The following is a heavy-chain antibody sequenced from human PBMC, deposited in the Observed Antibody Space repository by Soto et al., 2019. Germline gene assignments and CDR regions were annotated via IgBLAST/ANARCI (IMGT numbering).Heavy chain of an antibody. V-gene: IGHV3-23*01. D-gene: IGHD3-3*01. Sequence: GGSLRLSCAASGFTFSSYAMSWVRQAPGKGLEWVSAISGSGGSTYYADSVKGRFTISRDNSENTLYLQMNSLRAEDTAVYYCAKDGVPSPRYYDFWSGSLGYYYCYGMDVWGQGTTVTVSS. CDR1: GFTFSSYA. CDR3: AKDGVPSPRYYDFWSGSLGYYYCYGMDV. J-gene: IGHJ6*02. CDR2: ISGSGGST.